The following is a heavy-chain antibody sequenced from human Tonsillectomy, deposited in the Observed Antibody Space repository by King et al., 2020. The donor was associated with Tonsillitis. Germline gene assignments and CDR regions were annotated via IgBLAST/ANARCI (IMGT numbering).Heavy chain of an antibody. J-gene: IGHJ3*02. V-gene: IGHV3-15*01. CDR2: IKSKTVGGTT. Sequence: VQLVESGGGLVKPGGSLRLSCAASGFTFTNAWMSWVRQAPGKGLEWVGRIKSKTVGGTTDYAAPVKSRFTISGEDSKNTLYLQMNSLKTEDTAVYYCTAGYTSSWVDAFDIWGQGTMVTVSS. CDR3: TAGYTSSWVDAFDI. D-gene: IGHD6-13*01. CDR1: GFTFTNAW.